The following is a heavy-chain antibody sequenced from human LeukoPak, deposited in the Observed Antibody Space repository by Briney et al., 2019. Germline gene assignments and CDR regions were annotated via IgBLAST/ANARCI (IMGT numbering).Heavy chain of an antibody. D-gene: IGHD2-2*01. J-gene: IGHJ4*02. CDR1: GFTFRSYG. Sequence: GGSLRLSCATSGFTFRSYGMHWVRQAPGKGLEWVAFIRFDGNNKYYADSVKGRFTISRDNSKNTLYLQMNSLRAEDTAVYYCAKDRCSSTSCYSDYWGQGTLVTVSS. V-gene: IGHV3-30*02. CDR2: IRFDGNNK. CDR3: AKDRCSSTSCYSDY.